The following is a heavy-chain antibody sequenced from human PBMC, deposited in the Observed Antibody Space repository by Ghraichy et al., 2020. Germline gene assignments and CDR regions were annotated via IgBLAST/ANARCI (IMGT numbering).Heavy chain of an antibody. CDR2: ISSGSSYI. J-gene: IGHJ4*02. D-gene: IGHD6-19*01. CDR1: GFTFSSYS. V-gene: IGHV3-21*01. CDR3: ARAVAGGSVLGDY. Sequence: GESLNISCAASGFTFSSYSMNWVRQAPGKGLEWVSSISSGSSYIYYADSVKGRFTISRDNAKNSLYLQMISLRAEDTAVYYCARAVAGGSVLGDYWGQGTLVTVSS.